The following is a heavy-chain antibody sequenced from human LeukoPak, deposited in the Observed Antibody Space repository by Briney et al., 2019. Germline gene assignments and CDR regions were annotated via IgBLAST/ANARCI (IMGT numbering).Heavy chain of an antibody. CDR1: GYTFTGHY. CDR3: ARSYDFWSGPPFDP. V-gene: IGHV1-2*02. D-gene: IGHD3-3*01. Sequence: ASVEVSCKASGYTFTGHYMHWVRQAPGQGLEWMGWINPNSGGTKYAQKFQGRVTLTRDTSISTAYMELSRLRCDDTAVYYCARSYDFWSGPPFDPWGQGTLVTVSS. J-gene: IGHJ5*02. CDR2: INPNSGGT.